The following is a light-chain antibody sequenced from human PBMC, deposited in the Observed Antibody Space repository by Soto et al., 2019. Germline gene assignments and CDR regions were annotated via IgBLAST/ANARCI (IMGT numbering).Light chain of an antibody. CDR2: EVS. J-gene: IGLJ1*01. CDR1: SSDVGSYNL. V-gene: IGLV2-23*02. CDR3: CSYAGSSTPR. Sequence: QSVLTQPASVTGSPGQSIPISCTGTSSDVGSYNLVSWYQQHPGKAPKLMIYEVSKRPSGVSNRFSGSKSGNTASLTISGLQAEDEADYYCCSYAGSSTPRLGTGTKSPS.